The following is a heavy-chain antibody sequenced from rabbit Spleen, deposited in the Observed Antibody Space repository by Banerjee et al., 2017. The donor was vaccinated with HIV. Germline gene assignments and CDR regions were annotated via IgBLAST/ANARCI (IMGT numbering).Heavy chain of an antibody. CDR1: GFTLNSYYM. D-gene: IGHD1-1*01. Sequence: QEQLKETGGGLVQPGGSLKLSCKASGFTLNSYYMNWVRQAPGKGLEWIACINIVTGKAVYARWAKGRFIMSRTSSTTVTLQMTSLTAADTATYFCARDLVAVIGWNFNLWGPGTLVTVS. V-gene: IGHV1S45*01. CDR2: INIVTGKA. CDR3: ARDLVAVIGWNFNL. J-gene: IGHJ4*01.